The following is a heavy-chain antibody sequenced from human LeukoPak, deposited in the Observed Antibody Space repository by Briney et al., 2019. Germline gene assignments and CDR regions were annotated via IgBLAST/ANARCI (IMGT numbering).Heavy chain of an antibody. V-gene: IGHV3-30-3*01. CDR2: ISSDGTSK. Sequence: GGSLRLSCAASGFTFSSYAMHWVRQAPGKGLEWVAVISSDGTSKYYADSVKGRFTIFRDNSKNTLYLQMNSLRPEDTAVYYCSGYCTNGACYLYGYFDYWGQGNLVTVSS. D-gene: IGHD2-8*01. J-gene: IGHJ4*02. CDR3: SGYCTNGACYLYGYFDY. CDR1: GFTFSSYA.